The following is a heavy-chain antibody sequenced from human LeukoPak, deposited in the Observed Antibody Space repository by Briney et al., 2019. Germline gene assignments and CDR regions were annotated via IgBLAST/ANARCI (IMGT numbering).Heavy chain of an antibody. J-gene: IGHJ6*03. CDR2: INPNSGGT. D-gene: IGHD6-13*01. CDR3: ARDVSPIAAADTYYYYYYMDV. Sequence: ASVKVSCKASGYTFTGYYMHWVRQAPEQGLAWMGWINPNSGGTNYAQKFQGRVTMTRDTSISTAYMELSRLRSDDTAVYYCARDVSPIAAADTYYYYYYMDVWGKGTTVTVSS. CDR1: GYTFTGYY. V-gene: IGHV1-2*02.